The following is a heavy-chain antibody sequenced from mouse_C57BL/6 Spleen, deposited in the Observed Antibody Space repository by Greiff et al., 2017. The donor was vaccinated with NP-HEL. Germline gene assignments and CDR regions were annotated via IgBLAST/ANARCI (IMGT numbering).Heavy chain of an antibody. CDR1: GFTFSSYG. Sequence: DVKLVESGGDLVKPGGSLKLSCAASGFTFSSYGMSWVRQTPDKRLEWVATISSGGSYTYYPDSVKGRFTISRDNAKNTLYLQMSSLKSEDTAMYYCAREAGAYWGQGTLVTVSA. V-gene: IGHV5-6*02. J-gene: IGHJ3*01. CDR2: ISSGGSYT. CDR3: AREAGAY.